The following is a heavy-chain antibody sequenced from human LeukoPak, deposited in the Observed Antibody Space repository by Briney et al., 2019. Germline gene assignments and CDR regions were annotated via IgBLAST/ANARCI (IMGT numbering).Heavy chain of an antibody. Sequence: APVKVSCKASGYTFTSYYMHWVRQAPGQGLEWMGWINPNSGGTNYSQKFQGRVTMTRDTSITTAYMELSRLSSDDTAVYYCARHPGKVTNDWYFDLWGRGTLVTVSS. CDR2: INPNSGGT. V-gene: IGHV1-2*02. CDR1: GYTFTSYY. J-gene: IGHJ2*01. CDR3: ARHPGKVTNDWYFDL. D-gene: IGHD4-23*01.